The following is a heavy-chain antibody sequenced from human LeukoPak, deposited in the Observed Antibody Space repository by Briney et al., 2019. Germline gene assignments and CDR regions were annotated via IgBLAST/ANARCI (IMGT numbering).Heavy chain of an antibody. D-gene: IGHD1-26*01. V-gene: IGHV3-66*01. CDR3: ARLRSGATTSDFDY. J-gene: IGHJ4*02. CDR1: GFTVSSNY. Sequence: GGSLRLSCAASGFTVSSNYMSWVRQAPGKGLEWVSALYSGGSTYYADSVKGRFTISRDNSKNTLYLQMNSLRAEDTAVNYCARLRSGATTSDFDYWGQGTLVTVSS. CDR2: LYSGGST.